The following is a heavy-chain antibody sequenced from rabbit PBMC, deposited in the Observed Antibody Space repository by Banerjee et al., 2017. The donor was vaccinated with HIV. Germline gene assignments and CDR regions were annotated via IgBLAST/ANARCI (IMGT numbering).Heavy chain of an antibody. CDR1: GFSFSSGYD. CDR3: ARDAGRASNL. Sequence: QEQLEESGGDLVKPEGSLTLTCKASGFSFSSGYDMCWVRQAPGKGLEWIACIYTGSSDHTYYASWAKGRFTISKTSSTTVTLQMTSLTAADTATYFCARDAGRASNLWGPGTLVTVS. J-gene: IGHJ4*01. D-gene: IGHD4-2*01. CDR2: IYTGSSDHT. V-gene: IGHV1S45*01.